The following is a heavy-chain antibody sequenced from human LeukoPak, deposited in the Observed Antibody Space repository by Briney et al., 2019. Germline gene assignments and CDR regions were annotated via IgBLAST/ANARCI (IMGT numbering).Heavy chain of an antibody. J-gene: IGHJ4*02. Sequence: SQTLSLTCNVSGGAISRGDYYWSWIRQPPGKGLEWIGYIYHSGSPYYNPSLKSRITISVDTSKNQFSLKVTSVTAADTATYYCARFDIVEEGGPDYWGQGTLVTVSS. D-gene: IGHD2-15*01. CDR2: IYHSGSP. CDR1: GGAISRGDYY. CDR3: ARFDIVEEGGPDY. V-gene: IGHV4-30-4*01.